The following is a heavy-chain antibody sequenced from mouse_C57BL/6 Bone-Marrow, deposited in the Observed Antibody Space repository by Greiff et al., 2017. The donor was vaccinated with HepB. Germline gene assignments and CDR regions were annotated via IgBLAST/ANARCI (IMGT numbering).Heavy chain of an antibody. V-gene: IGHV1-18*01. D-gene: IGHD1-1*01. Sequence: VQLQQSGPELVKPGASVKIPCKASGYTFTDYNMDWVKQSHGKSLEWIGDINPNNGGTIYNQKFKGKATLTVDKSSSTAYMELRSLTSADTAVYYCARWGYYYGSSYWYFDVWGTGTTVTVSS. J-gene: IGHJ1*03. CDR2: INPNNGGT. CDR1: GYTFTDYN. CDR3: ARWGYYYGSSYWYFDV.